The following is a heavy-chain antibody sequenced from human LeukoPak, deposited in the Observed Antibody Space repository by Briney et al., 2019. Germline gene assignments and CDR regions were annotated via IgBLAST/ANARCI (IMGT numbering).Heavy chain of an antibody. CDR1: GYTFTSYY. Sequence: ASVKVSCKASGYTFTSYYMHWVRQAPGQGLEWMGIINPSGGSTSYAQKLQGRVTMTTDTSTSTAYMELRSLRSDDTAVYYCARETPGVRWSDIWGQGTMVTVSS. CDR3: ARETPGVRWSDI. J-gene: IGHJ3*02. CDR2: INPSGGST. D-gene: IGHD4-23*01. V-gene: IGHV1-46*01.